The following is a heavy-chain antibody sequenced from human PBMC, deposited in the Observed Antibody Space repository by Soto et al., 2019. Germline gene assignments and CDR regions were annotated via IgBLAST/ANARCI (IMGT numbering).Heavy chain of an antibody. CDR3: ARTIFGVATYYFDY. CDR2: MSPNSGST. J-gene: IGHJ4*02. D-gene: IGHD3-3*01. CDR1: GYTFTSYD. Sequence: QVQLVQSGVEVKKPGASVKVSCKASGYTFTSYDISWVRQATGQGLEWMGWMSPNSGSTGYAQKFQGRVTMTRNTSTSTAYMELSSLRSEDTAVYYCARTIFGVATYYFDYWGQGILVTVSS. V-gene: IGHV1-8*01.